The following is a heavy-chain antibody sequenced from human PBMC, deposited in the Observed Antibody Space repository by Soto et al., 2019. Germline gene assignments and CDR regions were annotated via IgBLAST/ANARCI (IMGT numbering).Heavy chain of an antibody. CDR2: IWYDGSNK. J-gene: IGHJ3*02. CDR1: GFTFSSYG. Sequence: GGSLRLSCAASGFTFSSYGMHWVRQAPGKGLEWVAVIWYDGSNKYYADSVKGRFTISRDNSKNTLYLQMNSLRAEDTAVYYCARDHYDILTGYAHYSYAFDIWGQGTMVTVSS. CDR3: ARDHYDILTGYAHYSYAFDI. D-gene: IGHD3-9*01. V-gene: IGHV3-33*01.